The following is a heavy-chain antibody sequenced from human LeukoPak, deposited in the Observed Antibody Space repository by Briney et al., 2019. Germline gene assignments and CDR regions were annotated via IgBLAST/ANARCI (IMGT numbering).Heavy chain of an antibody. CDR1: GGSFSGYY. J-gene: IGHJ1*01. Sequence: SETLSPTCAVYGGSFSGYYWSWIRQPPGKGLEWIGEINHSGSTNYNPSLKSRVTISVDTSKNQFSLKLSSVTAADTAVYYCARQSFMVRGVIILARYFQHWGQGTLVTVSS. CDR2: INHSGST. V-gene: IGHV4-34*01. D-gene: IGHD3-10*01. CDR3: ARQSFMVRGVIILARYFQH.